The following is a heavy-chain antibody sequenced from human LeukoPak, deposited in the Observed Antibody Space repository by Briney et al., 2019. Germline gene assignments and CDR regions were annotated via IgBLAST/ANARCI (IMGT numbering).Heavy chain of an antibody. V-gene: IGHV3-30*04. D-gene: IGHD5-12*01. Sequence: GRSLRLSCAASGFTFSTYAMHWVRQAPGKGLELVAVISYDGGKKYYADSVKGRFTISRDNSKNMLYLQMNSLRPEDTAVFYCARDDSDVRIVATVSREGDYFDYWGQGTLVTVSS. CDR3: ARDDSDVRIVATVSREGDYFDY. CDR1: GFTFSTYA. J-gene: IGHJ4*02. CDR2: ISYDGGKK.